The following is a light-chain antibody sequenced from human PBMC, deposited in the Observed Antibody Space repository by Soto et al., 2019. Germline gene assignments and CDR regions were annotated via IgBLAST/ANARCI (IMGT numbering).Light chain of an antibody. Sequence: QSVLTQPASVSGSPGQSITISCTGTSSDVGGYNYVSWYQQHPGEAPKLMIYDVRNRPSGVSDRFSGSKSANTAFLTISGHQAEDETDYYCGSYTITSTLVFGGGTKVTVL. CDR1: SSDVGGYNY. CDR3: GSYTITSTLV. V-gene: IGLV2-14*01. CDR2: DVR. J-gene: IGLJ2*01.